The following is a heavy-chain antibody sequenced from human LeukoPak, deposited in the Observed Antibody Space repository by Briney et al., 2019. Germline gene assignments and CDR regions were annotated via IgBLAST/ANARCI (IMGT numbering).Heavy chain of an antibody. CDR1: GGTFSSYA. D-gene: IGHD2-2*01. Sequence: SVKVSCKASGGTFSSYAISWVRQAPGQGLEWMGGIIRIFGTANYAQKFQGRVTITADESTSTAYMELSSLRSEDTAVYYCARAEWEYQLPFDYWGQGTLVTVSS. V-gene: IGHV1-69*01. CDR2: IIRIFGTA. CDR3: ARAEWEYQLPFDY. J-gene: IGHJ4*02.